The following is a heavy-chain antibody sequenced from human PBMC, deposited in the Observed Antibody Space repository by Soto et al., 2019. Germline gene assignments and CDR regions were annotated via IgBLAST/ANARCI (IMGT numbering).Heavy chain of an antibody. CDR3: AKVKTNSGSYEGDYYLDV. V-gene: IGHV1-69*02. CDR1: GDIFTNYT. J-gene: IGHJ6*03. Sequence: QVQLVQSGAEVEKPGSSVRVSCKASGDIFTNYTISWVRQAPGQGLEWMGRIIPILDVANYALRFQDRVTLTAAKATSTVYMELSRLRSEDTAIYYCAKVKTNSGSYEGDYYLDVWGNGTTVTVSS. CDR2: IIPILDVA. D-gene: IGHD3-10*01.